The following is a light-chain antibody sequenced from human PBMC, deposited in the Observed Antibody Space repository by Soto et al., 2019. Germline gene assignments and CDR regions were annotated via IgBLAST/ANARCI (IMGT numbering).Light chain of an antibody. Sequence: EIVITQSPSTLSVHPGERATLSCGASQSVSSNLAWYQQKPGQAPRLLIYWASTRATGIPVRFSGSGSGTDFTLTISRLEPEDFAVYYCQQYGSLPTTFGQGTKVDIK. CDR3: QQYGSLPTT. CDR2: WAS. V-gene: IGKV3-20*01. J-gene: IGKJ1*01. CDR1: QSVSSN.